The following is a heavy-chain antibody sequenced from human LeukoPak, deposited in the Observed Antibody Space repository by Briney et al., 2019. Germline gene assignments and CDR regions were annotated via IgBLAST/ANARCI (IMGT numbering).Heavy chain of an antibody. CDR1: GYTFTSYD. D-gene: IGHD5-12*01. Sequence: ASVKVSCKASGYTFTSYDINWVRQATGQGLEWMGWMNPNSGNTGYAQKFQGRVTMTRNTSISTAYMELSSLRSEDTAVYYCARGATIKRQYWFDPWGQGTLVTVSS. CDR2: MNPNSGNT. V-gene: IGHV1-8*01. CDR3: ARGATIKRQYWFDP. J-gene: IGHJ5*02.